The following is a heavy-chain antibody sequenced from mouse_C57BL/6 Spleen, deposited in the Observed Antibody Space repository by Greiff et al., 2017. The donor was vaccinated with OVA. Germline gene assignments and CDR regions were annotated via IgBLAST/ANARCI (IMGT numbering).Heavy chain of an antibody. V-gene: IGHV5-9*01. D-gene: IGHD1-1*01. CDR3: ARRGSFPMDF. Sequence: EVKLVESGGGLVKPGGSLKLSCAASGFTFSSYTMSWVRQIPEKRLEWVATISGGGGITYYPDSVKGRFTISRDNAKNTLYLQMSSLRSEDTALYYCARRGSFPMDFWGQGTSVTVSS. CDR2: ISGGGGIT. CDR1: GFTFSSYT. J-gene: IGHJ4*01.